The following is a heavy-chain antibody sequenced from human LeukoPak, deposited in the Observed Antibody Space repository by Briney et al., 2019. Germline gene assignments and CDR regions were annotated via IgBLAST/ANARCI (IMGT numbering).Heavy chain of an antibody. CDR3: ARDWTFRSGNRDGLGYYYYMDV. Sequence: GASVKVSCKASGYTFTGYYMHWVRQAPGQGLEWMGWINLNSGGTNYAQKFQGRVTMTRDTSISTAYMELSRLRSDDTAVDYCARDWTFRSGNRDGLGYYYYMDVWGKGTTITVSS. J-gene: IGHJ6*03. CDR1: GYTFTGYY. D-gene: IGHD6-19*01. CDR2: INLNSGGT. V-gene: IGHV1-2*02.